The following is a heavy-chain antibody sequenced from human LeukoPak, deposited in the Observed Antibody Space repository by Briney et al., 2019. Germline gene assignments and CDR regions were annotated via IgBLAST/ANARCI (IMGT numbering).Heavy chain of an antibody. D-gene: IGHD2-15*01. CDR1: GFTFSSYG. CDR2: ISYDGSNK. Sequence: GGSLRLSCAASGFTFSSYGMHWVRQAPGKGLEWVAVISYDGSNKYYADSVKGRFTISRDNSKKTLYLQMNSLRAEDTAVYYCAKDVREIVVVVAATRIAVAGTFDYWGQGTLVTVSS. J-gene: IGHJ4*02. CDR3: AKDVREIVVVVAATRIAVAGTFDY. V-gene: IGHV3-30*18.